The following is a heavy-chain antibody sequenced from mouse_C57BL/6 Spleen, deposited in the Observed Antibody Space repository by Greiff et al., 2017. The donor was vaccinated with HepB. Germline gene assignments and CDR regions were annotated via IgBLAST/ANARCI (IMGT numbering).Heavy chain of an antibody. V-gene: IGHV1-52*01. Sequence: QVQLKQPGAELVRPGSSVKLSCKASGYTFTSYWMHWVKQRPIQGLEWIGNIDPSDSETHFNQKFKDKATLTVDKSSSTAYMQLSSLTSEDSAVYYCARGDYYGSSYRYFDYWGQGTTLTVSS. CDR2: IDPSDSET. CDR1: GYTFTSYW. CDR3: ARGDYYGSSYRYFDY. D-gene: IGHD1-1*01. J-gene: IGHJ2*01.